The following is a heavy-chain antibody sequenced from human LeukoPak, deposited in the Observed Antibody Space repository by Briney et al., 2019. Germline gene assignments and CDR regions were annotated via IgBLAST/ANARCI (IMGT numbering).Heavy chain of an antibody. CDR3: ARGHGSHSSSSGGMMENNWFDP. CDR2: ISGSGGST. Sequence: HPGGSLRLSCAASGFTFSSYSMNWVRQAPGKGLEWVSAISGSGGSTYYADSVKGRFTISRDNSKNTLYLQMNSLRAEDTAVYYCARGHGSHSSSSGGMMENNWFDPWGQGTLVTVSS. D-gene: IGHD6-6*01. J-gene: IGHJ5*02. CDR1: GFTFSSYS. V-gene: IGHV3-23*01.